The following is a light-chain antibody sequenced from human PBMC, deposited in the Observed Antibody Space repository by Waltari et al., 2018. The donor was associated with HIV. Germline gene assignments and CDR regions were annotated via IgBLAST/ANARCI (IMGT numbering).Light chain of an antibody. CDR1: RSNLCAGSH. Sequence: QSVLTQPPSVSAAPAKRVTISCTGSRSNLCAGSHLHTHQHPPGTAPKLLIYANSNRPSGVPDRFSGSKSGSSASLAITGLQAEDEAHYYCQSFDSSLTTSGVIFGGGTKLTVL. CDR2: ANS. CDR3: QSFDSSLTTSGVI. J-gene: IGLJ2*01. V-gene: IGLV1-40*01.